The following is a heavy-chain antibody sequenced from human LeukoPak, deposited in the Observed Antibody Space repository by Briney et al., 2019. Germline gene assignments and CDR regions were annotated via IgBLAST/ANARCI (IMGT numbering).Heavy chain of an antibody. J-gene: IGHJ4*02. Sequence: SETLSLTCTVSGDSINSSSYYWGWIRQPPGKGLEWIGNIYYSGATYYNPSLKSRVTISIDTSKNQFSLRLSSVTAADTAVYYCARGQSEVHYYDSSGSLDYWGQGTLVTVSS. D-gene: IGHD3-22*01. CDR3: ARGQSEVHYYDSSGSLDY. CDR2: IYYSGAT. CDR1: GDSINSSSYY. V-gene: IGHV4-39*02.